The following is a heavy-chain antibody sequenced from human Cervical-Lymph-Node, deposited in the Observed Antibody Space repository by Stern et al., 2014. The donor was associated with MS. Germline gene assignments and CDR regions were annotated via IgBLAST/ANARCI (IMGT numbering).Heavy chain of an antibody. CDR2: ICPGDSDP. J-gene: IGHJ4*02. CDR3: ARDYGDYAFDY. D-gene: IGHD4-17*01. Sequence: EVQLVVSGAEVQKPGESLKISCKGSGYSFTANWIAWVRPMPGKGLEWMRIICPGDSDPRYSPSFQGQVTISADKSISTAYLQWSSLKASDTAMYYCARDYGDYAFDYWGQGTLVTVSS. V-gene: IGHV5-51*01. CDR1: GYSFTANW.